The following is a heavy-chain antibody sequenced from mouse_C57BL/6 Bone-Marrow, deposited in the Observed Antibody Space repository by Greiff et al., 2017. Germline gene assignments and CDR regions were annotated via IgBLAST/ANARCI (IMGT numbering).Heavy chain of an antibody. Sequence: QVQLQQSGAELVMPGASVKLSCKASGYTFTSYWMHWVKQRPGQGLEWIGEIDPSDSYTNYNQKFKGKSTLTVDKSSSTAYMQLSSLTSEDSAVYYCARYTTVVFDYWGQGTTLTVSS. V-gene: IGHV1-69*01. CDR2: IDPSDSYT. CDR3: ARYTTVVFDY. D-gene: IGHD1-1*01. CDR1: GYTFTSYW. J-gene: IGHJ2*01.